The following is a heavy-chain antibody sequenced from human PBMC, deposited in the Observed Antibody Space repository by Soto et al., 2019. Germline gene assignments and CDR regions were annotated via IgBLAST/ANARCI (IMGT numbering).Heavy chain of an antibody. CDR2: ISYDGTNK. CDR1: GFSFSISP. CDR3: ARDPKTSGGQHWAFNCFDS. D-gene: IGHD7-27*01. J-gene: IGHJ5*01. V-gene: IGHV3-30-3*01. Sequence: PGGSLILSCAASGFSFSISPMHWVRQAPGKGPEWVALISYDGTNKFYADSVKGRFTISRDNSKSTLYLQVDSRRPEDAAVYYCARDPKTSGGQHWAFNCFDSWGQGTLVTVAS.